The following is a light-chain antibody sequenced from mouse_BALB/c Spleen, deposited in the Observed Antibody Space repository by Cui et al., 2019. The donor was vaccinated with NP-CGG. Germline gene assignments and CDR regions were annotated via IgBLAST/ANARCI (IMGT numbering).Light chain of an antibody. V-gene: IGLV1*01. J-gene: IGLJ1*01. CDR2: GTN. CDR3: ALWYSNHWV. Sequence: QAVVTQASAITTSPGETVTLPCRSSTRAVTTSNYANWVQEKPDQLFTGLIGGTNNRVPGVPARFSGSLIGDKAALTITGAQTEDEAIYFCALWYSNHWVFGGGTKLTVL. CDR1: TRAVTTSNY.